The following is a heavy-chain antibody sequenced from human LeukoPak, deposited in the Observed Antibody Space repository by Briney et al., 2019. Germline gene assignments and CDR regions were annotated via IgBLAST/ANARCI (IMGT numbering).Heavy chain of an antibody. J-gene: IGHJ4*02. Sequence: NSGGSLRLSCAASGFTFSSYSMNWVRQAPGKGLEWVSSISSSGSYIYYADSVKGRFTIARDNAKNSLYLQMNSLRAEDTAVYYCARGYCTNGVCYHFDYWGQGTLVTVSS. CDR3: ARGYCTNGVCYHFDY. CDR2: ISSSGSYI. CDR1: GFTFSSYS. V-gene: IGHV3-21*01. D-gene: IGHD2-8*01.